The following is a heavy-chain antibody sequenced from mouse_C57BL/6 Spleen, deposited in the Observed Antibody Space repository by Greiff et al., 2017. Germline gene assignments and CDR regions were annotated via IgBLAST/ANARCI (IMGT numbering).Heavy chain of an antibody. J-gene: IGHJ4*01. CDR1: GFSFNTYA. V-gene: IGHV10-1*01. CDR2: IRSKSNNYAT. CDR3: VGSSYYYYAMDY. D-gene: IGHD1-1*01. Sequence: EVKLVESGGGLVQPKGSLKLSCAASGFSFNTYAMNWVRQAPGKGLEWVARIRSKSNNYATYYADSVKDRFTISRDDSESMLYLQMNNLKTENTAMHYCVGSSYYYYAMDYWGQGTSVTVSS.